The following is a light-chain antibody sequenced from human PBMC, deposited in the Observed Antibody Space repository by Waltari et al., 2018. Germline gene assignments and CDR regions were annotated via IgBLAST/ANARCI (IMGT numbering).Light chain of an antibody. CDR3: QQYDSFPYT. V-gene: IGKV1-33*01. Sequence: DIQMTQSPSSLSASVGDRVTITCQASQDITNFLNWYQHKPGTAPNLLISDASNLETGVPSRFSGSGSGTDFTFTISSLQPEDFATYYCQQYDSFPYTFGQGTKLEIK. CDR2: DAS. J-gene: IGKJ2*01. CDR1: QDITNF.